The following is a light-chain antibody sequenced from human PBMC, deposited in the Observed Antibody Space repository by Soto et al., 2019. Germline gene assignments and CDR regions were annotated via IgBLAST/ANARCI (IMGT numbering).Light chain of an antibody. CDR2: GAS. CDR3: QQYNHWSSIT. Sequence: EIAMTQSPATLSVSLGERATLSCRASQYISNNLAWYQQRPGQAPSLLIYGASTRATGVPARFSGSGSGTAFVPSISGLQSEDSGVYYCQQYNHWSSITFGQGTRLEI. V-gene: IGKV3-15*01. J-gene: IGKJ5*01. CDR1: QYISNN.